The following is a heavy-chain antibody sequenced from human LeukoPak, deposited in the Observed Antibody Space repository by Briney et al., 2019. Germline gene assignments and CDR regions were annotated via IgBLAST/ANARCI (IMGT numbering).Heavy chain of an antibody. J-gene: IGHJ4*02. CDR3: AKDPRHGGYGYYFDY. V-gene: IGHV3-23*01. Sequence: GGSLRLSCAASGVTFSSYAMSWVRQAPGKGLEWVSPISGSGGSTYYADSVKGRFTISTDNSKNRLYLQMISLRAEDTAVYYCAKDPRHGGYGYYFDYWGQGTLVTVSS. CDR1: GVTFSSYA. D-gene: IGHD5-12*01. CDR2: ISGSGGST.